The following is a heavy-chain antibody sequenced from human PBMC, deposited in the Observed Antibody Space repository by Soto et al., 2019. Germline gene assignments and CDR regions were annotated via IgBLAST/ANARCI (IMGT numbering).Heavy chain of an antibody. J-gene: IGHJ6*02. CDR3: ARDLGAGTNDIGAYYYYYYGMDV. V-gene: IGHV3-7*05. CDR1: GFTFSSYW. Sequence: EVQLVESGGGLVQPGGSLRLSCAASGFTFSSYWMSWVRQAPGKGLEWVANIKQDGSEKYYVDSVKGRFTISRDNAKNSLYLQMNSLRAEDTAVYYCARDLGAGTNDIGAYYYYYYGMDVWGQGTTVTVSS. D-gene: IGHD1-7*01. CDR2: IKQDGSEK.